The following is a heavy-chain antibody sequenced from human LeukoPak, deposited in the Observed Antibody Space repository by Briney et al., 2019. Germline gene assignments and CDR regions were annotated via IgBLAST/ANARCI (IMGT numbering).Heavy chain of an antibody. V-gene: IGHV3-48*01. CDR1: GFTFSTYS. J-gene: IGHJ4*02. CDR3: AKAPSGSYYGY. Sequence: PGGSLRLSCAASGFTFSTYSMNWVRQAPGKGLEWVSYISISSGIIYYADSVKGRFTISRDNSKNTLYLQMNSLRAEDTAVYYCAKAPSGSYYGYWGQGTLVTVSS. D-gene: IGHD1-26*01. CDR2: ISISSGII.